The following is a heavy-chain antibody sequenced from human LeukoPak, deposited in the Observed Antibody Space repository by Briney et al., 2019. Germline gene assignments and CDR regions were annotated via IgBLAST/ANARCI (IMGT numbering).Heavy chain of an antibody. J-gene: IGHJ3*02. D-gene: IGHD3-22*01. Sequence: PGGSLRLSCAASGITFNSYTMNWVRQAPGKGLEWVSSISSSSSYIYYAASVKGRFTISRDNAKNSLYLQMNRLRAEDTAVYYCARGSYDSSGYYHRAFDIWGQGTMVTVSS. CDR2: ISSSSSYI. V-gene: IGHV3-21*01. CDR1: GITFNSYT. CDR3: ARGSYDSSGYYHRAFDI.